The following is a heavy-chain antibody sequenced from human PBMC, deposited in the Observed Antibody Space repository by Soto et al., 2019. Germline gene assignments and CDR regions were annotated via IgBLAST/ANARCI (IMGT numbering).Heavy chain of an antibody. CDR1: GYSFNSYW. J-gene: IGHJ4*02. CDR3: ARQYDYGDYFDY. CDR2: IYPGDSDT. D-gene: IGHD4-17*01. Sequence: PGESLKISCKGSGYSFNSYWIGWVRQTPGKGLEWMGIIYPGDSDTRYSPSFQGQVTISVDKSISTAYLQWSSLRASGTAMYYCARQYDYGDYFDYWGQGTPVTVSS. V-gene: IGHV5-51*01.